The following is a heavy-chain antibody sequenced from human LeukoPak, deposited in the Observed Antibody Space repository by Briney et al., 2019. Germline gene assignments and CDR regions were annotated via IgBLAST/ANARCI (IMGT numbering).Heavy chain of an antibody. J-gene: IGHJ4*02. D-gene: IGHD6-6*01. CDR2: INPNSGGT. CDR3: ARDPDPRSSSFFFDY. Sequence: ASVKVSCKASGYTFTGYYMHWERQAPGQVREWIGRINPNSGGTNYAQKFQGRVTMTRATPISTAYMELSRLRSDDTAVYYCARDPDPRSSSFFFDYWGQGTLVTVSS. CDR1: GYTFTGYY. V-gene: IGHV1-2*02.